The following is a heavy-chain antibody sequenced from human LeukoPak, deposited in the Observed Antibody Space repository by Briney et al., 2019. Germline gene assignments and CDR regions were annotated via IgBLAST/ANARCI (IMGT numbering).Heavy chain of an antibody. D-gene: IGHD6-19*01. J-gene: IGHJ4*02. V-gene: IGHV4-59*01. CDR1: GGSISSYY. CDR2: IYYSGST. CDR3: ARVRGRIAVAALDY. Sequence: SETLSLTCTVSGGSISSYYWSWIRQPPGKGLEWIGYIYYSGSTNYNPSLKSRVTISVDTSKNQFSLKLSSVTAADTAVYYCARVRGRIAVAALDYWGQGTLVTVSS.